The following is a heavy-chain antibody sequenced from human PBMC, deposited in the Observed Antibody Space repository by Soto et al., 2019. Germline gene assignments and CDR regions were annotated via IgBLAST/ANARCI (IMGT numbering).Heavy chain of an antibody. J-gene: IGHJ4*02. Sequence: QVHLVQSGAEVKKPGASVKVSCKCSGYTFTRYGITWVRQAPGQGLEWMGWISAHNGNTDYAQKLQGRDTVTRETSTSTAYMELRSLRSDDTAVYYCARGRYGDYWGQGALVTVSS. CDR3: ARGRYGDY. D-gene: IGHD1-1*01. CDR2: ISAHNGNT. CDR1: GYTFTRYG. V-gene: IGHV1-18*01.